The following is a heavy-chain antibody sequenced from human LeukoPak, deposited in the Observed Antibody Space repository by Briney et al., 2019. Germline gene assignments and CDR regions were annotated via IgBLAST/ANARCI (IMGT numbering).Heavy chain of an antibody. CDR3: ARDGSHTMGVGN. Sequence: ASVKVSCKASGGTFSSYAISWVRQAPGQGLEWMGGIIPIFGTANYAQKLQGRVTMTTDTSTSTAYMELRSLRSDDTAVYYCARDGSHTMGVGNWGQGTLVTVSS. V-gene: IGHV1-69*05. D-gene: IGHD3-10*01. J-gene: IGHJ4*02. CDR1: GGTFSSYA. CDR2: IIPIFGTA.